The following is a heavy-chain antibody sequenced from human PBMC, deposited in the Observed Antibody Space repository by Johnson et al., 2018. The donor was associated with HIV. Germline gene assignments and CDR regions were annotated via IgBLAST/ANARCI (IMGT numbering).Heavy chain of an antibody. Sequence: VQLVESGGVVVQPGGSLTLSCAASGFTFDDHAMHWVRQAPGKGLEWVSGINWNGGSTGYADSVKGRFTISRDNAKKSLYLQMNSLRAEDTALYYCASEGGMVAAQGDAFDIWGQGTMVTVSS. CDR2: INWNGGST. J-gene: IGHJ3*02. V-gene: IGHV3-20*04. CDR3: ASEGGMVAAQGDAFDI. CDR1: GFTFDDHA. D-gene: IGHD1-26*01.